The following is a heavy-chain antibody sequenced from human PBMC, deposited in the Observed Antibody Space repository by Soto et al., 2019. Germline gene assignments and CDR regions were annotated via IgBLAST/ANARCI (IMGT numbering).Heavy chain of an antibody. V-gene: IGHV3-23*01. D-gene: IGHD1-1*01. Sequence: GGSLRLSCSASGVTLSSYTMTWVRQAPGKGLEWVSSITGSSGHMYYTDSVKGRFTISRDNSKNTLYLQMNSLRAEDTAVYYCAKCVGRWNSRFDPWGQGTLVTVSS. J-gene: IGHJ5*02. CDR2: ITGSSGHM. CDR1: GVTLSSYT. CDR3: AKCVGRWNSRFDP.